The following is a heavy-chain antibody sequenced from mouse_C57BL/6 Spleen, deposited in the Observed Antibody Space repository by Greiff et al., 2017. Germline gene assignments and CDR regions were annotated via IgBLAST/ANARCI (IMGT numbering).Heavy chain of an antibody. CDR1: GYTFTSYW. J-gene: IGHJ2*01. V-gene: IGHV1-55*01. Sequence: QVQLQQPGAELVKPGASVKMSCKASGYTFTSYWITWVKQRPGQGLEWIGDIYPGSGSTNYNEKFKSKATLTADTSSSTAYMQLSSLTSEDSAVYSCARQITTVVDYWGQGTTLTVSS. CDR2: IYPGSGST. D-gene: IGHD1-1*01. CDR3: ARQITTVVDY.